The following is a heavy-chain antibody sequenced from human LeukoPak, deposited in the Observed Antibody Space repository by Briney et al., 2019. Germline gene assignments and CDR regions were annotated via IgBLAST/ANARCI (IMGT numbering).Heavy chain of an antibody. CDR2: IYHSGTT. Sequence: PSQTLSLTCTVSGYSISSGYYWGWIRQPPGKGLEWIGNIYHSGTTYYNPSLKSRVTISVDTSTNQFSLKLSSVTAADTAVYYCARDSDHTAMVFKSFDYWGQGTLVTVSS. CDR1: GYSISSGYY. V-gene: IGHV4-38-2*02. CDR3: ARDSDHTAMVFKSFDY. J-gene: IGHJ4*02. D-gene: IGHD5-18*01.